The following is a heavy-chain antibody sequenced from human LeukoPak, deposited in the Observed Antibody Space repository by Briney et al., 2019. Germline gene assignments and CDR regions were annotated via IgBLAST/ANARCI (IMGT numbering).Heavy chain of an antibody. Sequence: AGSLKLSCAASGFTFSGSAIHWVRQSPGKGLEWIGQIDKKDKGYATATAYAASVKGRFTITRDDPLNTAYLQMTSLETYDTALYYCIVDRGTYNWFDPWGQETLVTVSS. J-gene: IGHJ5*02. CDR1: GFTFSGSA. CDR2: IDKKDKGYATAT. CDR3: IVDRGTYNWFDP. V-gene: IGHV3-73*01. D-gene: IGHD5-12*01.